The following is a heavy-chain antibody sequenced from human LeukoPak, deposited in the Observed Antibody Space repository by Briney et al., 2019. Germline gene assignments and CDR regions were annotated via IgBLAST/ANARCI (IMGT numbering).Heavy chain of an antibody. D-gene: IGHD3-9*01. J-gene: IGHJ4*02. CDR2: IIPIFGTA. Sequence: ASVTVSCKASGGTFTSYASSWVRQAPGQGLEWMGGIIPIFGTANYAQKFQGRVTITADKSTSTAYMELSSLRSEDTAVYYCARVIDDILTGGYYFDYWGQGTLVTVSS. CDR3: ARVIDDILTGGYYFDY. V-gene: IGHV1-69*06. CDR1: GGTFTSYA.